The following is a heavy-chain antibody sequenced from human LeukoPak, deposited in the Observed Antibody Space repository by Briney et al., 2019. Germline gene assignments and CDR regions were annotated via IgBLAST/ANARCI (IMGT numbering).Heavy chain of an antibody. J-gene: IGHJ4*02. CDR2: INPGGSST. D-gene: IGHD1-26*01. CDR1: RYSFTGYY. CDR3: ARETVGALDY. V-gene: IGHV1-46*01. Sequence: ASVRVSCKASRYSFTGYYMHWVRQAPGQGLEWVGIINPGGSSTSYAQKLQGRVTMTRDTSTSTVYMELRSLRSEDTAMYYCARETVGALDYWGQGTLVTVSS.